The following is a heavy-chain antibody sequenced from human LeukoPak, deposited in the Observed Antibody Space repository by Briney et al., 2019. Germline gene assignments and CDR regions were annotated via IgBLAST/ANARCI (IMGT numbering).Heavy chain of an antibody. CDR3: ARHQSDILTGYYPDPENWFDP. J-gene: IGHJ5*02. CDR2: IYYSGST. D-gene: IGHD3-9*01. V-gene: IGHV4-59*08. CDR1: GGSISSYY. Sequence: SETLSLTCTVSGGSISSYYWSWIRQPPGKGLEWIGYIYYSGSTNYNPSLKSRVTISVDTSKNQFSLKLSSVTAADTAVYYCARHQSDILTGYYPDPENWFDPWGQGTLVTVSS.